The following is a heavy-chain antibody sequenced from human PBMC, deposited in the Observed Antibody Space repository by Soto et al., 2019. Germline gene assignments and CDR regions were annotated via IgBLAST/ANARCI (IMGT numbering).Heavy chain of an antibody. CDR2: ISGSGGST. J-gene: IGHJ4*02. CDR1: GFTFSSYA. D-gene: IGHD3-10*01. Sequence: GGSLRLSCAASGFTFSSYAMSWVRQAPGKGLEWVSAISGSGGSTYYADSVKGRFTISRDNSKNTLYLQMNSLRAEDTAVYYCANFWGVTPYYFDYWGQGTLVTVSS. CDR3: ANFWGVTPYYFDY. V-gene: IGHV3-23*01.